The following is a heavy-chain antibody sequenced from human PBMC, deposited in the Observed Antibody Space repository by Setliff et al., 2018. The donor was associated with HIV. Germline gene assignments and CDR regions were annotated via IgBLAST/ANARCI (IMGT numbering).Heavy chain of an antibody. D-gene: IGHD5-12*01. J-gene: IGHJ4*02. Sequence: VKVSCKASGFTFTSSAMQWVRQARGQRLEWIGWIAVGSGNTNYAQKFQERVTITRDMSTSTAYMELSSLRSEDTAVYYCAALDIVATRASYYFDYWGQGTLVTVSS. CDR3: AALDIVATRASYYFDY. CDR1: GFTFTSSA. CDR2: IAVGSGNT. V-gene: IGHV1-58*02.